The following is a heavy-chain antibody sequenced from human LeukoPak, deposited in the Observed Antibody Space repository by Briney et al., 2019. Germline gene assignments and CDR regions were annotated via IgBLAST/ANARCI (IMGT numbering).Heavy chain of an antibody. CDR3: ARDRPYSSSFDY. V-gene: IGHV4-34*01. D-gene: IGHD6-6*01. J-gene: IGHJ4*02. CDR2: INHSGST. CDR1: GGSFSGYY. Sequence: SETLSLTCAVSGGSFSGYYWSWVRQPPGKGLEWIGEINHSGSTNYNPSLKSRVTISVDTSKNQFSLKLSSVTAADTAVYYCARDRPYSSSFDYWGQGTLVTVSS.